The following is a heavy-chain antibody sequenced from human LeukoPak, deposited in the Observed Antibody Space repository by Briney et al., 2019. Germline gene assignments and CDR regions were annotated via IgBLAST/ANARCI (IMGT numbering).Heavy chain of an antibody. D-gene: IGHD1-14*01. V-gene: IGHV4-39*01. CDR2: IYHSGST. J-gene: IGHJ2*01. CDR1: GGSISSSFYY. Sequence: PSETLSLTCTVSGGSISSSFYYWGWIRQPPGKGLEWIGSIYHSGSTYYNPSLKSRVTISVDTSKNQFSLKLTSVTAADTAVYYCARRVGTRDWYFDLWGRGTLVTVSS. CDR3: ARRVGTRDWYFDL.